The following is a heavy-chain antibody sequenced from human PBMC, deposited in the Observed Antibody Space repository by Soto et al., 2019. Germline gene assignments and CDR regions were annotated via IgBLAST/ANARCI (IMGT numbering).Heavy chain of an antibody. D-gene: IGHD6-13*01. CDR3: ARAAFCSWDGAKNWFDP. CDR2: IYYSGST. CDR1: GGSISSYY. J-gene: IGHJ5*02. V-gene: IGHV4-59*01. Sequence: SETLSLTCTVSGGSISSYYWSWIRQPPGKGLEWIGYIYYSGSTNYNPSLKSRVTISVDTSKIQFSLKLSSVTAADTAVYYCARAAFCSWDGAKNWFDPWGQGTPVTVSS.